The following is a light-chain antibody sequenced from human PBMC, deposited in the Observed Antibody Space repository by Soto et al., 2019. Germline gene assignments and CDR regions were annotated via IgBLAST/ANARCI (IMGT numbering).Light chain of an antibody. J-gene: IGKJ1*01. Sequence: IPRSASSLSGSVGDRVTIICRASQGISNYLAWYQQKPGKVPKLLIYAASTLQSGVPSRFSGSGSGTDITLTISSLQPEDVATYYCQKYNSAPRTFGQGTKVDIK. V-gene: IGKV1-27*01. CDR3: QKYNSAPRT. CDR2: AAS. CDR1: QGISNY.